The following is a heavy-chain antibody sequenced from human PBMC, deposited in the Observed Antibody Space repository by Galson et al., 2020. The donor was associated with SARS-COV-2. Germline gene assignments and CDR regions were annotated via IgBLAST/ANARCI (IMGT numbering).Heavy chain of an antibody. Sequence: SETLSLTCTVSGGSISSSSYYWGWIRQPPGKGLEWIGSIYYSGSTYYNPSLKSRVTISVDTSKNQFSLKLSSVTAADTAVYYCARDPQVPAAAFDIWGQGTMVTVSS. CDR1: GGSISSSSYY. CDR3: ARDPQVPAAAFDI. D-gene: IGHD2-2*01. V-gene: IGHV4-39*07. CDR2: IYYSGST. J-gene: IGHJ3*02.